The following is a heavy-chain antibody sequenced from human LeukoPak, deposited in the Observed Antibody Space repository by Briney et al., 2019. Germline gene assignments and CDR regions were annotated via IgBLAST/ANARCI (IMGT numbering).Heavy chain of an antibody. Sequence: GGSLRLSCAASGFTFSSYWMSWVRQAPGKGLEWVSSISSSSSYIYYADSVKGRFTISRDNAKNSLYLQMNSLRAEDTAVYYCTRGTPTTRDFDYWGQGTLVTVSS. CDR2: ISSSSSYI. V-gene: IGHV3-21*01. J-gene: IGHJ4*02. CDR1: GFTFSSYW. D-gene: IGHD4-11*01. CDR3: TRGTPTTRDFDY.